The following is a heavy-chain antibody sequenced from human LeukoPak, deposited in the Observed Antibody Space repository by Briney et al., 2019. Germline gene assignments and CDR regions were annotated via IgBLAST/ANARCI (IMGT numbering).Heavy chain of an antibody. J-gene: IGHJ5*02. V-gene: IGHV3-21*01. CDR2: ISSSSSYI. Sequence: GGSLRLSCAASGFTFSSYSMNWVRQAPGKGLEWVSSISSSSSYIYYADSVKGRFTISRDNAKNSLYLQLNSLRAEDTAVYYCARDLARRELYPWGQGTLVTVSS. CDR3: ARDLARRELYP. D-gene: IGHD1-26*01. CDR1: GFTFSSYS.